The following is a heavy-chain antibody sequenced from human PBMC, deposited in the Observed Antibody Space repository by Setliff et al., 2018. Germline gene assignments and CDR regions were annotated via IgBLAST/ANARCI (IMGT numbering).Heavy chain of an antibody. CDR3: TTDRRGDCSGASCYDFDY. CDR1: GFSFRDAW. D-gene: IGHD2-15*01. Sequence: PGGSLRLSCEASGFSFRDAWMIWVRQPPGKGLEWVGRIKTRGEGGTTDYAASVQGRFTISRDESENTLYLQMNNLKTGDTGVYYCTTDRRGDCSGASCYDFDYWGQGTLVTVSS. V-gene: IGHV3-15*01. CDR2: IKTRGEGGTT. J-gene: IGHJ4*02.